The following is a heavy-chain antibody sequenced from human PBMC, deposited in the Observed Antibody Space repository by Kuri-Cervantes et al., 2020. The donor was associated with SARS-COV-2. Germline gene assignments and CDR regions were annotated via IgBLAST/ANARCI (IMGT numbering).Heavy chain of an antibody. Sequence: GGSLRLSCAASGLTFSDSAMHWVRQAPGKGLEWVAFISYDGSSKDYADSVKGRLTIARDNSKNTLYLQMKSLRAEDTAVFYWAREGNEDAFETWGHRPRVTVSS. J-gene: IGHJ3*02. CDR3: AREGNEDAFET. CDR2: ISYDGSSK. V-gene: IGHV3-30*04. CDR1: GLTFSDSA.